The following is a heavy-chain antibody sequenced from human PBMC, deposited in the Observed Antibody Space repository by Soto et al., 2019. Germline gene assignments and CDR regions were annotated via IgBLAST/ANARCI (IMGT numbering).Heavy chain of an antibody. CDR3: ARVRNWGYCSGGSCYRWFDP. V-gene: IGHV4-59*01. J-gene: IGHJ5*02. CDR1: GGLISSYY. D-gene: IGHD2-15*01. CDR2: IYYSGST. Sequence: SVTMSVTCTVAGGLISSYYWIWIRQPTGKGLEWIGYIYYSGSTNYNPSLKSRVTISVDTSKNQFSLKLSSVTAADTAVYYCARVRNWGYCSGGSCYRWFDPWGQGTLVTVSS.